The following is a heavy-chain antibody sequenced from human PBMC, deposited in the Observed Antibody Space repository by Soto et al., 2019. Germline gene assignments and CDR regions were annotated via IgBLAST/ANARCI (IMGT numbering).Heavy chain of an antibody. CDR2: ISYDGSNE. CDR3: ARYYYDSSGYSLYYYYGMDV. Sequence: QVQLLESGGGVVQPGRSLRLSCAASGFTFSSYAMHWVRQAPGKGLERVAVISYDGSNEYYADSMKGRFTISRDNSKNTLYLQMNSLRAEDTAVYYCARYYYDSSGYSLYYYYGMDVWGQGTTVTVSS. V-gene: IGHV3-30-3*01. J-gene: IGHJ6*02. D-gene: IGHD3-22*01. CDR1: GFTFSSYA.